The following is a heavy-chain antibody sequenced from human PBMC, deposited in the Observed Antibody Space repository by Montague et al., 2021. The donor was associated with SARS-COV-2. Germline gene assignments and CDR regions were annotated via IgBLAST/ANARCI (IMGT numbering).Heavy chain of an antibody. J-gene: IGHJ4*02. CDR2: MYYTGHT. V-gene: IGHV4-61*01. Sequence: SETLSLTCTVSGASVASGNFYWSWIRQPPGKGLEWIGYMYYTGHTNYNPSLESRVTMPVDPSKNQFSLKLTSVTAADTAVYYCARPRANKPSRPGFDYWGQGALVTVSS. CDR3: ARPRANKPSRPGFDY. D-gene: IGHD6-6*01. CDR1: GASVASGNFY.